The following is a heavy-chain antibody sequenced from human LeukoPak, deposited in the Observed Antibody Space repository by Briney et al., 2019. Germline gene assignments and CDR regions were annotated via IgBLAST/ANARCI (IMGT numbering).Heavy chain of an antibody. CDR2: INPNSGGT. V-gene: IGHV1-2*02. CDR1: GYTCTGYY. Sequence: ASVKVSCTDSGYTCTGYYMHWVRQAPGQGLEWMGWINPNSGGTNYAQKFQGRVTMTRDTSISTAYMELSRLRSDDTAVYYCARDRCSSTSCYDGNWFDPWRQGTLVTVSS. D-gene: IGHD2-2*01. CDR3: ARDRCSSTSCYDGNWFDP. J-gene: IGHJ5*02.